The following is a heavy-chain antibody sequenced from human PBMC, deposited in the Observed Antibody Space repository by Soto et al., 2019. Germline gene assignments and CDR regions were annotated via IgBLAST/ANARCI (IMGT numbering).Heavy chain of an antibody. Sequence: GASVKVSCKASGGTFSSYAISWVRQAPGQGLEWMGWISGYNGDTTYAQKFQGRVSMTIDTSTGTAYMELRSLTSDDTAAYYCAKNGQPPYYYYGLDVWGQGTKVTVSS. CDR2: ISGYNGDT. CDR1: GGTFSSYA. J-gene: IGHJ6*02. CDR3: AKNGQPPYYYYGLDV. D-gene: IGHD2-8*01. V-gene: IGHV1-18*01.